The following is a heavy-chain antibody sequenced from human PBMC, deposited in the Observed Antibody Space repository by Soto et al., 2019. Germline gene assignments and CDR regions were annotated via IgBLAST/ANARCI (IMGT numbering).Heavy chain of an antibody. CDR1: GYTFTGYY. CDR3: AAGSGDP. V-gene: IGHV1-58*02. D-gene: IGHD2-15*01. CDR2: INASSGNT. Sequence: SVKVSCKASGYTFTGYYMHWVRQAPGQGLEWIGWINASSGNTNYAQKFQERVTITRDMSTSTAYMELSSLRSEDTAVYYCAAGSGDPWGQGTLVTVSS. J-gene: IGHJ5*02.